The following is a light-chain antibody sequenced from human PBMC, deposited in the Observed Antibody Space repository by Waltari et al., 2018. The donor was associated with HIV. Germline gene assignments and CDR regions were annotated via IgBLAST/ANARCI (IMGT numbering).Light chain of an antibody. Sequence: DIQMTQSPSSLSASVGDRVTIACQASQDISNCLNWYQQIPGEAPKLLIYDASNLEAGVPSTFSGSGSGTDFTLTISSLQPEDIATYYCQQYDNLPRRFTFGPGTKVEIK. CDR3: QQYDNLPRRFT. J-gene: IGKJ3*01. CDR2: DAS. CDR1: QDISNC. V-gene: IGKV1-33*01.